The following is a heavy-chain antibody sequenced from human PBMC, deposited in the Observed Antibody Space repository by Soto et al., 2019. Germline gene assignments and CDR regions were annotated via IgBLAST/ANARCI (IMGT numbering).Heavy chain of an antibody. Sequence: QVQLQESGPGLVKPSETLSLTCTVSGGSISSYYWSWIRQPPGKGLEWIGYIYYSGSTNYNPSLKSRVTISVYTSKNQFSLKLSSVTAADTAVYYCRGDYYYGMDVWGQGTTVTVSS. CDR3: RGDYYYGMDV. J-gene: IGHJ6*02. CDR2: IYYSGST. V-gene: IGHV4-59*08. CDR1: GGSISSYY.